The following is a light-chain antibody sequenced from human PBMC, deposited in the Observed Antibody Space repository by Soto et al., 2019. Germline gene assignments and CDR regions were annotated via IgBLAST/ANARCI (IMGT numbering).Light chain of an antibody. CDR3: CSYADNNIYV. CDR1: SSDVGGYNL. V-gene: IGLV2-8*01. Sequence: QSVLTQPPSASGSPGQSVTISCTGTSSDVGGYNLVSWYQQHPGKAPQLMTYEVNKRPSGVPDRFSGSKSGNTASLTVSGLQAEDEADYYCCSYADNNIYVFGTGTKVTVL. CDR2: EVN. J-gene: IGLJ1*01.